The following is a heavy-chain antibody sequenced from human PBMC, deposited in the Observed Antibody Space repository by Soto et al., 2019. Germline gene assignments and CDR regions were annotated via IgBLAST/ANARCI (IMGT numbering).Heavy chain of an antibody. Sequence: QVQLQESGPGLVKPPETLSLTCRVSGGSMSGYYWSWVRLAPGKGLEWIGYVYYTGSTNYNPSLQSRVSISVDTSNKHFSLSLSLVTAADTAVYFCARSIAVPSGHIDHWGQGIRVTISS. D-gene: IGHD6-6*01. V-gene: IGHV4-59*01. CDR1: GGSMSGYY. J-gene: IGHJ4*02. CDR2: VYYTGST. CDR3: ARSIAVPSGHIDH.